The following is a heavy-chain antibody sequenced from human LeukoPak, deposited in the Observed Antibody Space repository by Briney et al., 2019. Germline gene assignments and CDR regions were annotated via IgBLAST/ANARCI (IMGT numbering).Heavy chain of an antibody. CDR2: IYYSGST. CDR1: GGSISSGGYS. V-gene: IGHV4-30-4*07. CDR3: ARGRGSGAVDFDY. J-gene: IGHJ4*02. Sequence: SETLSLTCAVSGGSISSGGYSWSWIRQPPGKGLEWIGYIYYSGSTYYSPSLKSRVTISVDTSKNQFSLKLSSVTAADTAVYYCARGRGSGAVDFDYWGQGTLVTVSS. D-gene: IGHD6-19*01.